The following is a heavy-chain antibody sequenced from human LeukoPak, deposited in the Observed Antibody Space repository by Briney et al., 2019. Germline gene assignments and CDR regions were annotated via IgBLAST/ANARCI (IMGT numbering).Heavy chain of an antibody. CDR1: GGTFSSYA. V-gene: IGHV1-69*05. J-gene: IGHJ1*01. D-gene: IGHD4-23*01. Sequence: ASVKVSCKASGGTFSSYAISWVRQAPGQGLEWMGGIIPIFGTANYAQKFQGRVTITTAESTSTAYMELSSLRSEDTAVYYCAREGGNSHAEYFQHWGQDPLLTVSS. CDR3: AREGGNSHAEYFQH. CDR2: IIPIFGTA.